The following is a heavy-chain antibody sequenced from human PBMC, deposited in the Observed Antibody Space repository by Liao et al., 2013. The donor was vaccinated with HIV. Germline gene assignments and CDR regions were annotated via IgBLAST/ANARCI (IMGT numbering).Heavy chain of an antibody. Sequence: QVQLQQWGAGLLKPSETLSLTCAVYGGSFSGYYWSWIRQPPGKGLEWIGEINHSGSTNYNPSLKSRVTISVDTSKNQFSLKLSSVTAADTAVYYCARSNWGSLGAFDIWGQGTMVTVSS. CDR3: ARSNWGSLGAFDI. J-gene: IGHJ3*02. V-gene: IGHV4-34*01. D-gene: IGHD7-27*01. CDR2: INHSGST. CDR1: GGSFSGYY.